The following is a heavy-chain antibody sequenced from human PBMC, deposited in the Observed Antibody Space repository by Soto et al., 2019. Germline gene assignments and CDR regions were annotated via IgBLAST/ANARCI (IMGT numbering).Heavy chain of an antibody. V-gene: IGHV4-59*12. Sequence: PSETLSLTCTVSGGSISSYYWSWIRQPPGKGLEWIGYIYYSGSTNYNPSLKSRVTISVDTSKNQFSLKLSSVTAADTAVYYCVIYVNDYYDSSGFKGATDAFDIWGQGTMVTVSS. CDR2: IYYSGST. D-gene: IGHD3-22*01. CDR1: GGSISSYY. J-gene: IGHJ3*02. CDR3: VIYVNDYYDSSGFKGATDAFDI.